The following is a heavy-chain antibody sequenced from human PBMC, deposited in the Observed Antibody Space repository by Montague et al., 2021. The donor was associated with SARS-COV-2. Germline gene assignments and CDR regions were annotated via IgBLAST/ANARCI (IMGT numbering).Heavy chain of an antibody. Sequence: SLRLSCAASGFSFSDSYMSWIRQAPGKGLEWVSYIGGSSSYINYADSVKGRFTISRDNAKNSLYLQMNSLRAEDTAVYYCARDQYCTKGVCYSRGFDYWGQGTLVTVSS. CDR3: ARDQYCTKGVCYSRGFDY. CDR2: IGGSSSYI. CDR1: GFSFSDSY. J-gene: IGHJ4*02. D-gene: IGHD2-8*01. V-gene: IGHV3-11*05.